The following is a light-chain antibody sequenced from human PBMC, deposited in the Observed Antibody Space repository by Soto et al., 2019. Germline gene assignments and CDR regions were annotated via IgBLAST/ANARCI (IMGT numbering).Light chain of an antibody. J-gene: IGKJ1*01. Sequence: EIVMTQSPATLSVSPGERATLSCRASQSVSSNLAWYQQKPGQAPRLLIYGASTRATGIPARFSGSGSGTEFTLTISSLQSEDFVVYYCPQYNNWPRTFGQGTKLEIK. CDR3: PQYNNWPRT. V-gene: IGKV3-15*01. CDR2: GAS. CDR1: QSVSSN.